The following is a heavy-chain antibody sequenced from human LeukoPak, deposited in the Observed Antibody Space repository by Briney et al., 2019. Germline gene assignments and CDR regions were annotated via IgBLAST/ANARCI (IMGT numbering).Heavy chain of an antibody. V-gene: IGHV4-34*01. J-gene: IGHJ4*02. CDR1: GGSFSGYY. Sequence: SETLSLTCAVYGGSFSGYYWSWIRQPPGKGLEWIGEIKHSGSTNYNPSLKSRVTISVDTSKNHFSLKLSSVTAADTAVYYCARQAYYYGSGSYTYFDYWGQGTLVTVSS. D-gene: IGHD3-10*01. CDR2: IKHSGST. CDR3: ARQAYYYGSGSYTYFDY.